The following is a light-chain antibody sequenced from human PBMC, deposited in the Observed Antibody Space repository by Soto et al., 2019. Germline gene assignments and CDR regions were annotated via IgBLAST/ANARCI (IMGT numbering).Light chain of an antibody. J-gene: IGKJ1*01. Sequence: DIQLTQSPSSLSESVGDRVTITCRASQSISSYLNWYQQKPGKAHKLLIYAASSLQSGVPSRFSGSGSGTDFNLTISSLQPEEWATDDGQQRYSTPRTVGQGTKVETK. CDR3: QQRYSTPRT. CDR2: AAS. V-gene: IGKV1-39*01. CDR1: QSISSY.